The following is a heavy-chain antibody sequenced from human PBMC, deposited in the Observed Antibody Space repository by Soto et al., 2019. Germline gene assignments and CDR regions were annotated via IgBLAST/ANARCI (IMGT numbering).Heavy chain of an antibody. CDR2: LSYDGFKK. CDR1: GFTFSSYG. V-gene: IGHV3-30*18. J-gene: IGHJ6*02. D-gene: IGHD3-10*01. CDR3: AKGLSMERFYYYGMDV. Sequence: GGCLRLSCAASGFTFSSYGMHWVRQAPGKGLEWVAVLSYDGFKKYYGDSVKGRFTISRDNSKNTLYLQMNSLRAEDTAVYYCAKGLSMERFYYYGMDVWGQGTTVTVSS.